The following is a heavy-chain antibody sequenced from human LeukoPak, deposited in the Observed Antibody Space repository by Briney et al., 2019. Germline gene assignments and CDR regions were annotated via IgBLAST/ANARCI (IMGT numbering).Heavy chain of an antibody. CDR1: GGSISSYY. Sequence: PSETLSLTCIVFGGSISSYYWSWIRQPPGKGLEWIGYVHDSGSTKYNPSVKSRVTISVDTSKNQFSLKLSSVIAADTAMYYCARHWMAVAPYWYFDLWGRGTLVTVSS. J-gene: IGHJ2*01. CDR3: ARHWMAVAPYWYFDL. CDR2: VHDSGST. D-gene: IGHD6-19*01. V-gene: IGHV4-59*08.